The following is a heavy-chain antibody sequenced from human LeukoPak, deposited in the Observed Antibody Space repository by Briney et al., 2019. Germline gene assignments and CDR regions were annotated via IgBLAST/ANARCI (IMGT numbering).Heavy chain of an antibody. D-gene: IGHD3-22*01. CDR1: GGSISSGGYY. J-gene: IGHJ3*02. CDR2: IYYSGST. V-gene: IGHV4-31*03. CDR3: ARGVYDSSNHDAFDI. Sequence: SETLSLTCTVSGGSISSGGYYWSWIRQHPGKGLEWIGYIYYSGSTYYNPSLKSRVTISVDTSKNQFSLKLSSVTAADTAVYYCARGVYDSSNHDAFDIWGQGTMVAVSS.